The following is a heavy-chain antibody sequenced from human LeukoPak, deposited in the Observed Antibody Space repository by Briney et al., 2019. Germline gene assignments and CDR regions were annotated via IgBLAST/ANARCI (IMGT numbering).Heavy chain of an antibody. D-gene: IGHD3-9*01. J-gene: IGHJ4*02. V-gene: IGHV4-39*01. CDR2: IYYSGST. CDR1: GGSISSSSYY. CDR3: ASHAMNRYFDWLHPLYYFDY. Sequence: ESSETLSLTCTVSGGSISSSSYYWGWIRQPPGKGLEWIGSIYYSGSTYYNPSLKSRVTISVDTSKNQFSLKLSSVTAADTAVYYCASHAMNRYFDWLHPLYYFDYWGQGTLVTVSS.